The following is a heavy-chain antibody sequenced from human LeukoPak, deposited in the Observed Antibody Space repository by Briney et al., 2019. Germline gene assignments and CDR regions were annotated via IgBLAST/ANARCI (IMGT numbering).Heavy chain of an antibody. CDR3: ARQSDDGTNWGHLDY. CDR1: GFTFSSYA. D-gene: IGHD7-27*01. J-gene: IGHJ4*02. V-gene: IGHV3-30-3*01. Sequence: PGRSLRLSCAASGFTFSSYATHWVRQAPGKGLEWVAVISNDGTNNYYADSVKGRFTISRDNSQNTLFLQMNGLSAEDTAVYYCARQSDDGTNWGHLDYWGQGTLVAVSS. CDR2: ISNDGTNN.